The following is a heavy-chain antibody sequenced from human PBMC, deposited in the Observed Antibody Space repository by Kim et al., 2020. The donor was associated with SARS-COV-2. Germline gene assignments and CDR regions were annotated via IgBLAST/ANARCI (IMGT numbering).Heavy chain of an antibody. V-gene: IGHV4-34*01. Sequence: PSLKSRVTISVDTSKNQFSLKLSSVTAADTAVYYCARRNDWLLFAVYFDYWGQGTLVTVSS. J-gene: IGHJ4*02. D-gene: IGHD3-9*01. CDR3: ARRNDWLLFAVYFDY.